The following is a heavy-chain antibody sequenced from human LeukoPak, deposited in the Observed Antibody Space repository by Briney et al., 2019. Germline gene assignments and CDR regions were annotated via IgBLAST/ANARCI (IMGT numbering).Heavy chain of an antibody. Sequence: SETLSLTCTVSGGSISSFYWNWIRQPPGKGLEWIAYGWYSGSTNFNPSLKSRVTVSLDTSKNQLSLKLSSVTAADTAVYYCAREHGSGSYYKGWFDPWGQGTLVTVSS. D-gene: IGHD3-10*01. CDR2: GWYSGST. CDR3: AREHGSGSYYKGWFDP. V-gene: IGHV4-59*01. J-gene: IGHJ5*02. CDR1: GGSISSFY.